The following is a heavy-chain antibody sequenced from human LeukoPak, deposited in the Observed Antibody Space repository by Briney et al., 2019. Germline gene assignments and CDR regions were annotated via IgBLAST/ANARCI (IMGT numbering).Heavy chain of an antibody. D-gene: IGHD5-24*01. V-gene: IGHV1-46*01. CDR1: GYTFTSYY. Sequence: ASVKVSCKASGYTFTSYYMHWVRQAPGQGLEWMGIINPSGGSTSYAQKFQGRVTMTRDTSTSTVYMELSSLRSEDTAVYYCARAVEMATIVPNWDYNYYGMDVWGQGTTVTVSS. CDR3: ARAVEMATIVPNWDYNYYGMDV. CDR2: INPSGGST. J-gene: IGHJ6*02.